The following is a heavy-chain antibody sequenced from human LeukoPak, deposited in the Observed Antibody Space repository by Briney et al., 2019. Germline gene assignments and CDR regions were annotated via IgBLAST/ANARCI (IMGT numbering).Heavy chain of an antibody. CDR1: VFTFSSYG. J-gene: IGHJ6*02. V-gene: IGHV3-33*01. CDR2: IWVDGSNE. Sequence: GGSLRLSCAASVFTFSSYGMHGVRQARGKGGEGVTVIWVDGSNEYYADSVKGRFTISRDNSKTPLFLQMNSLRAEDTAVYYCAREGWYGGHYNGMDVWGHGTTVTVSS. CDR3: AREGWYGGHYNGMDV. D-gene: IGHD6-19*01.